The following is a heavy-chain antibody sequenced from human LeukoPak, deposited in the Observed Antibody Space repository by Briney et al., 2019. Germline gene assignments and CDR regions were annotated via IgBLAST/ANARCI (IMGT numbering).Heavy chain of an antibody. J-gene: IGHJ4*02. CDR2: INPNSGGT. CDR1: GYTFISYF. CDR3: ARDHDTSNWSCFDY. Sequence: ASVKVSCKAFGYTFISYFIHWVRQAPGQGLEWMGWINPNSGGTSYGQNFQGRVTMTRDTSLSKAYMELSRMRSDDTAVYYCARDHDTSNWSCFDYWGQGTLVTVSS. V-gene: IGHV1-2*02. D-gene: IGHD6-13*01.